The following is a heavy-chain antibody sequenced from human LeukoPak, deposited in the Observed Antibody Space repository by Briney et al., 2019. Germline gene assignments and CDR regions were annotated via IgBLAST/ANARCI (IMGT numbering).Heavy chain of an antibody. V-gene: IGHV4-34*01. Sequence: SETLSLTCAVYGGSFSGYYWSWIRQPPGKGLEWIGEINHSGSTNYNPSLKSRVTISVDTSKNQFSLNLNSVTAADTAVYYCARKWEYYFDYWGQGTLVTVSS. D-gene: IGHD1-26*01. CDR1: GGSFSGYY. CDR2: INHSGST. CDR3: ARKWEYYFDY. J-gene: IGHJ4*02.